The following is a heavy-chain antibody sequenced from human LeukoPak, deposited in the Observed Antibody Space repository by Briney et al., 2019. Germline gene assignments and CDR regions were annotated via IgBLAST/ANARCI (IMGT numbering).Heavy chain of an antibody. D-gene: IGHD3-10*01. V-gene: IGHV3-7*01. J-gene: IGHJ4*02. CDR2: IDKNGREK. CDR3: ATYTQNFGAPGTDY. Sequence: GGSLRVSCTVSGFTFSNYWMRWVRQAPGKGLEWVASIDKNGREKRYVDSVEGRFTISRDNAKNSVYLQMTSLGAEDTAVYYCATYTQNFGAPGTDYWGQGTLVTVSS. CDR1: GFTFSNYW.